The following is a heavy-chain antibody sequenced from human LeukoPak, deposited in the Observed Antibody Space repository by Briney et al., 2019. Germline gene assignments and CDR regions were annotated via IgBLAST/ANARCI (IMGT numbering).Heavy chain of an antibody. Sequence: SETLSLTCTVSGGSISSSSYYWGWIRQPPGKGLEWIGEINHSGSTNYNPSLKSRVTISVDTSKNQFSLKLSSVTAADTAVYYCARLRYYYDSSAQIYYYMDVWGKGTTVTISS. CDR3: ARLRYYYDSSAQIYYYMDV. V-gene: IGHV4-39*07. D-gene: IGHD3-22*01. CDR1: GGSISSSSYY. CDR2: INHSGST. J-gene: IGHJ6*03.